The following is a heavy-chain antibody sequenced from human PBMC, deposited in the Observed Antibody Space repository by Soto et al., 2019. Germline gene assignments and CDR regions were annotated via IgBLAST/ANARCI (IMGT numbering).Heavy chain of an antibody. J-gene: IGHJ6*03. CDR2: ISISSSYI. V-gene: IGHV3-21*01. D-gene: IGHD2-15*01. CDR3: ARDVVVGAATQYYYYYMDV. Sequence: PGGSLRLSCAASGFTFSSYSMNWVRQAPGKGLEWVSSISISSSYIYYADSVKGRFTISRDNAKNSLYLQMNSLRAEDTAVYYCARDVVVGAATQYYYYYMDVWGKGTTVTVYS. CDR1: GFTFSSYS.